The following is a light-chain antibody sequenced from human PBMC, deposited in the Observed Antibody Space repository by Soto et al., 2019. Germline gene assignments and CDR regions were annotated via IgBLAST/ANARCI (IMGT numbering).Light chain of an antibody. CDR1: QSINSD. V-gene: IGKV3-11*01. Sequence: EIVMTQSPATLSVSPGETTRLSCRASQSINSDVAWYQQKPGQAPSXLIYAASNRATGVPARFSGSGSGTDFTITISSLEPEDFAVYYCQQRSNWPGTFGQGTKVDIK. J-gene: IGKJ1*01. CDR2: AAS. CDR3: QQRSNWPGT.